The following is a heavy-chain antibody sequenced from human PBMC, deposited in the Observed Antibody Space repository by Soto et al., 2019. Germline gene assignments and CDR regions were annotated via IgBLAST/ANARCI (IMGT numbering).Heavy chain of an antibody. V-gene: IGHV1-46*01. CDR3: ARDPRVFSGGVTTYSDY. CDR1: GYTFTSYY. CDR2: INPSGGST. D-gene: IGHD4-17*01. Sequence: ASVKVSCKASGYTFTSYYMHWVRQAPGQGLEWMGIINPSGGSTSYAQKFQGRVTITRDTSASTAYMELSSLRSEDTAVYHCARDPRVFSGGVTTYSDYWGQGTLVTVSS. J-gene: IGHJ4*02.